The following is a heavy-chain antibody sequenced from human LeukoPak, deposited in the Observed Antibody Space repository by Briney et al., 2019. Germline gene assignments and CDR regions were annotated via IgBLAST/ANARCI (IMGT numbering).Heavy chain of an antibody. V-gene: IGHV3-30-3*01. D-gene: IGHD3-10*01. CDR1: RFTFSSYA. Sequence: GGSLRLSCAASRFTFSSYAMNWVRQAPGKGLEWVAVISYDGSNKYYADSVKGRFTISRDNSKNTLYLQMNSLRAEDTAVYYCARDHPGGSGSYHYWGLRTLVTVSS. J-gene: IGHJ4*02. CDR3: ARDHPGGSGSYHY. CDR2: ISYDGSNK.